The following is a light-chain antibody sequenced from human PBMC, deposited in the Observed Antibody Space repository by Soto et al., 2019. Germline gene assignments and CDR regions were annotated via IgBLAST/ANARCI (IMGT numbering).Light chain of an antibody. J-gene: IGKJ1*01. CDR3: QQYYSTPLT. V-gene: IGKV4-1*01. CDR1: QSVLYNSNNKNY. CDR2: CAS. Sequence: DIVMTQSPDSLAVSLGERATINCKSSQSVLYNSNNKNYLAWYQQKPGQPPKLLIYCASTRESGVPDRFSGSGSGTDFTLTIINLQAEDVAVYYCQQYYSTPLTFGHGTKVQIK.